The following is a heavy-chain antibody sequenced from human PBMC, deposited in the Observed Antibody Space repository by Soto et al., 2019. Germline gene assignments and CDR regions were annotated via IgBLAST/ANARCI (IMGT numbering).Heavy chain of an antibody. Sequence: EVQLVESGGGLVQPGGSLRLSCAASGFTFSSYWMSWVRQAPGKGLEWVANIKQDGSEKYYVDSVKGRFTISRDNAKNSLYLQMNSLRAEDTAVYYCATQGGIAAFRSRSLDYWGQGTLVTVSS. J-gene: IGHJ4*02. CDR2: IKQDGSEK. D-gene: IGHD6-13*01. V-gene: IGHV3-7*03. CDR3: ATQGGIAAFRSRSLDY. CDR1: GFTFSSYW.